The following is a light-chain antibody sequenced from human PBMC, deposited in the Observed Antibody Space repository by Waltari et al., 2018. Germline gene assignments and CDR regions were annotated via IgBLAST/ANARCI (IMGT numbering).Light chain of an antibody. Sequence: DIQMTQSPSSLSASAGTTVTITCRASQGISTYLNWYQQKPGKAPKRLIYAASSLESGVPSRFSGSGSGTDFTLTISSLQPEDFATYYCLQYNSHPRTFGQGTKVEIK. J-gene: IGKJ1*01. CDR2: AAS. CDR3: LQYNSHPRT. CDR1: QGISTY. V-gene: IGKV1-17*01.